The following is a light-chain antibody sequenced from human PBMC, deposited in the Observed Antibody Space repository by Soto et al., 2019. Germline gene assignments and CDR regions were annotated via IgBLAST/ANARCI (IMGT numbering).Light chain of an antibody. CDR1: RGIGNY. V-gene: IGKV1-27*01. CDR2: AAS. Sequence: DIPMTQSPSSLSASVGDRVTITCRASRGIGNYLAWYQQKPGKVPSLLLYAASTLQSGVSSRFRGRRSGTDVTLTISTLQPGDVATYYCQKYDDAPLSFGVETKVDI. J-gene: IGKJ4*01. CDR3: QKYDDAPLS.